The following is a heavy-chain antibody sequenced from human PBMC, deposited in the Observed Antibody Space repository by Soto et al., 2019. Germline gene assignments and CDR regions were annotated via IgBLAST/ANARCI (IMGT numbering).Heavy chain of an antibody. J-gene: IGHJ5*02. CDR2: INHSGNT. V-gene: IGHV4-34*01. CDR1: GGSFSGYY. Sequence: QVQLHQWGAGLLKPSETLSLTCAVYGGSFSGYYWSWIRQPPGKGLEWVGEINHSGNTNYNPSLKSRVTMSVDSCKNQFSLKLNSVTDADTAVYYCASGLRGIGSAGAVAWFDPWGQGSLVTVSS. CDR3: ASGLRGIGSAGAVAWFDP. D-gene: IGHD6-13*01.